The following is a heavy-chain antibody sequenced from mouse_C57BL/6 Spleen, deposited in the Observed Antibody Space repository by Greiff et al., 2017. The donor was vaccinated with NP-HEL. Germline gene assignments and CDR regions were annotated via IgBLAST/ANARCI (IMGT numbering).Heavy chain of an antibody. CDR3: ARYGSSYEHAMDY. CDR1: GYTFTDYY. V-gene: IGHV1-19*01. J-gene: IGHJ4*01. D-gene: IGHD1-1*01. Sequence: EVQLQQSGPVLVKPGASVKMSCKASGYTFTDYYMNWVKQSHGKSLEWIGDINPYNGGTSYNQKFKGKATLTVDNSSSTAYMELISLTSEDSAVYYCARYGSSYEHAMDYWGQGTSVTVSS. CDR2: INPYNGGT.